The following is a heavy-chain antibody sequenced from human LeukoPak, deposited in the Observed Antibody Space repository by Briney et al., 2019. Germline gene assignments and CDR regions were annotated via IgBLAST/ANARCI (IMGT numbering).Heavy chain of an antibody. D-gene: IGHD2-21*02. CDR2: IYRSGNT. J-gene: IGHJ2*01. CDR1: GFSISSGYY. V-gene: IGHV4-38-2*02. Sequence: PSETLSLTCAVSGFSISSGYYWGWIRQPTGKGLEYIGSIYRSGNTYYNPSLKSRVTISVDTSKNQFFLKLSSVTAADTAVYYCARDWVVTSYWYFDLWGRGTLVTVSS. CDR3: ARDWVVTSYWYFDL.